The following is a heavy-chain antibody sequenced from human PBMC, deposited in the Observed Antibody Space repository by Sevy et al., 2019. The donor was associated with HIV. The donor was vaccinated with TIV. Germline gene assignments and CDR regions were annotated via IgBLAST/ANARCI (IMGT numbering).Heavy chain of an antibody. CDR2: IIPIFGTA. D-gene: IGHD2-21*02. J-gene: IGHJ5*02. CDR1: GGTFSSYA. CDR3: AINGGSNIVVVTAIPGNWFDP. Sequence: ASVKVSCKASGGTFSSYAISWVRQAPGQGLEWMGGIIPIFGTANYAQKFQGRVTITADESTSTAYMELSSLRSEDTAGYYCAINGGSNIVVVTAIPGNWFDPWGQGTLVTVSS. V-gene: IGHV1-69*13.